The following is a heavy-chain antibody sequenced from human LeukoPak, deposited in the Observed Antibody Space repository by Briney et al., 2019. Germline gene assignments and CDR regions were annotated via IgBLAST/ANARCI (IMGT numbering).Heavy chain of an antibody. D-gene: IGHD2-2*01. CDR3: AKRYCSSTTCYDDRGAFDY. Sequence: SETLSLTCTVSGYSISSGNYWDWIRQPPGKGLEWIGSIYHSGSTYYNPSLKSRVTISVDTSKNQFSLRLSSVTAADTAVYYCAKRYCSSTTCYDDRGAFDYWGQGTLVTVSS. CDR2: IYHSGST. V-gene: IGHV4-38-2*02. J-gene: IGHJ4*02. CDR1: GYSISSGNY.